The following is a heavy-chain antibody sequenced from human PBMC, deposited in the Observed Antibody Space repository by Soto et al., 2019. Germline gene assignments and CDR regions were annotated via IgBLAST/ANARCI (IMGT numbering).Heavy chain of an antibody. Sequence: QVQLQESGPGLVKPSQTLSLTCTVSGASISSGGYYWSWRRQHPGKGLECSGYIYYTGSTYYNPSLKSRVTMSVDTSKNQCSLRLSSVTAADTAVYYCARDLQFSRLFYGMDVWGQGTTVTVSS. CDR1: GASISSGGYY. CDR3: ARDLQFSRLFYGMDV. V-gene: IGHV4-31*03. CDR2: IYYTGST. J-gene: IGHJ6*02. D-gene: IGHD3-3*02.